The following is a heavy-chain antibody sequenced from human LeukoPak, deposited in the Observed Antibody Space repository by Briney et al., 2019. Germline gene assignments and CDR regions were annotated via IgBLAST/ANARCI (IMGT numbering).Heavy chain of an antibody. V-gene: IGHV3-33*08. CDR3: ARVSVVRGVSDAFDI. D-gene: IGHD3-10*01. J-gene: IGHJ3*02. Sequence: GGSLRLSCAASGFSFSYSGMHWVRQAPGKGLEWVASVWFGESVQSYSDSVKGRFTISRDNSKNTVWLEMNSLRAEDTALYHCARVSVVRGVSDAFDIWGQGTMVTVSS. CDR1: GFSFSYSG. CDR2: VWFGESVQ.